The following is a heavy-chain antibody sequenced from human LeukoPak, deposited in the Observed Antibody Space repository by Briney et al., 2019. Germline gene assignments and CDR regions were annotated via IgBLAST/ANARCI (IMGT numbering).Heavy chain of an antibody. V-gene: IGHV3-30*03. CDR1: GFTFSSYG. Sequence: RGSLRLSCAASGFTFSSYGMHWVRQAPGKGLEWVVVISYDGSNKYYADSVKGRFTISRDNAKNSLYLQMNSLRAEDTAVYYCARDGTGNYYDSSGYYSWGQGTLVTVSS. CDR3: ARDGTGNYYDSSGYYS. D-gene: IGHD3-22*01. J-gene: IGHJ4*02. CDR2: ISYDGSNK.